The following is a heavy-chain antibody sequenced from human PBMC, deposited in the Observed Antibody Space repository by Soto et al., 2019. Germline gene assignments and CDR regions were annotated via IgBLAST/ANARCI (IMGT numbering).Heavy chain of an antibody. CDR3: ASSLGYCSGGSCYGFQH. Sequence: PSETLSLTCTVSGGSISSYYWSWIREPPGKGLEWIGYIYYSGSTNYNPSLKSRVTISVDTSKNQFSLKLSSVTAADTAVYYCASSLGYCSGGSCYGFQHWGQGTLVTVSS. V-gene: IGHV4-59*01. CDR2: IYYSGST. J-gene: IGHJ1*01. CDR1: GGSISSYY. D-gene: IGHD2-15*01.